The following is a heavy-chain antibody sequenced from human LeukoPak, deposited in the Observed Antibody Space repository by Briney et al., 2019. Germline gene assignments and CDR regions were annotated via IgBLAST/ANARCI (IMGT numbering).Heavy chain of an antibody. D-gene: IGHD3-10*01. CDR3: ARDRRYYGSGSPHPDV. J-gene: IGHJ3*01. V-gene: IGHV3-7*04. CDR2: INQGGSEK. CDR1: GFTFSGYW. Sequence: GGSLRLSCAASGFTFSGYWMSWVRQAPGKGLECVANINQGGSEKYYVDSVKGRFTISRDNAKNSLYLQMNGLRAEDTAVYYCARDRRYYGSGSPHPDVWGQGTMVTVSS.